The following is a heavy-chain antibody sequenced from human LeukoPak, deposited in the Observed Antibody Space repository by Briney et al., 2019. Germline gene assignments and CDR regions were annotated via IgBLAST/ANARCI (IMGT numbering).Heavy chain of an antibody. J-gene: IGHJ4*02. D-gene: IGHD3-22*01. Sequence: SETLSLTCTVSGGSINSGVYYWSWIRQYPGKGLEWIGRIYTSGSTNYNPSLKSRVTISVDTSKNQFSLKLSSVTAADTAVYYCARLMIVVVTHFDYWGQGTLVTVSS. CDR3: ARLMIVVVTHFDY. V-gene: IGHV4-61*02. CDR2: IYTSGST. CDR1: GGSINSGVYY.